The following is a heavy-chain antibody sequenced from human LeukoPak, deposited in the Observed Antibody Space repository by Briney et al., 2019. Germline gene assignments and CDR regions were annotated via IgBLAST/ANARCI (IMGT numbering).Heavy chain of an antibody. D-gene: IGHD6-19*01. Sequence: GGSLRLSCAASGFTFSSYSMNWVRQAPGKGLEWVSYISSSSSTIYYADSVKGRFTISRDNAKNSLYLQMNGLRDEDTAVYYCARDAGSGYFDYWGQGTLVTVSS. J-gene: IGHJ4*02. V-gene: IGHV3-48*02. CDR2: ISSSSSTI. CDR3: ARDAGSGYFDY. CDR1: GFTFSSYS.